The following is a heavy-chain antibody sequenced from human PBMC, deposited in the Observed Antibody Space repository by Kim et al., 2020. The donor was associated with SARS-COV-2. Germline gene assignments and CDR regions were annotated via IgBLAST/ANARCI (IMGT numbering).Heavy chain of an antibody. CDR3: ATSRGGYYASGSSFDS. D-gene: IGHD3-10*01. J-gene: IGHJ4*02. V-gene: IGHV1-69*13. CDR1: GGTFSDYA. Sequence: SVKVSCKASGGTFSDYAFDWVREAPGQGFEWMGGIIPLYGTASDAPKFQGRVTFTADESTTTAYMDLTSLTSDDTAVHYCATSRGGYYASGSSFDSWGQ. CDR2: IIPLYGTA.